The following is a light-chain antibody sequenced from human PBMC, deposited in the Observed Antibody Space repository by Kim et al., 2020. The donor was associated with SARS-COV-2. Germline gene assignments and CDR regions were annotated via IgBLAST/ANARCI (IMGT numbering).Light chain of an antibody. CDR2: SAS. J-gene: IGKJ2*01. V-gene: IGKV3-15*01. CDR3: QQDNNWPYT. CDR1: QSVSSN. Sequence: EIVMTQSPATLSVSPGERATLSCRASQSVSSNLAWYQQKPGQAPRLLIYSASTRATGIPARFSGSGSGTEFTLTISSLLSEDFAVYYCQQDNNWPYTFGQGTKLEI.